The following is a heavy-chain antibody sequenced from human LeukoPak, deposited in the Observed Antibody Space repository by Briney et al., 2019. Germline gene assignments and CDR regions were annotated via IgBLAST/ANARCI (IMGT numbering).Heavy chain of an antibody. CDR2: INAGNGNT. J-gene: IGHJ4*02. CDR1: GYTFTSYA. D-gene: IGHD3-22*01. V-gene: IGHV1-3*01. CDR3: ARDLDYYDSSGSSHFDY. Sequence: GASVKVSCKASGYTFTSYAMHWVRQAPGQRLEWMGWINAGNGNTKYSQKFQGRVTITRDTSASTAYMELSSLRSEDTAVYYCARDLDYYDSSGSSHFDYWGQGTLVTVSS.